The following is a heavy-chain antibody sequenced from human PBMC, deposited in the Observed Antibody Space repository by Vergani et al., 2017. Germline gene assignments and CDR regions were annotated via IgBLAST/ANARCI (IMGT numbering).Heavy chain of an antibody. D-gene: IGHD3-10*01. CDR1: GFTFSSYW. CDR2: IKQDGSEK. CDR3: ARVLAGFAGAFDS. V-gene: IGHV3-7*01. Sequence: EVQLVESGGGLVQPGGSLRLSCAASGFTFSSYWMSWVRQAPGKGLEWVANIKQDGSEKYCVDSVKGRFTISRDNAKNSRYLQMNSLRAEDTAVYYCARVLAGFAGAFDSWGQGTMVTVSS. J-gene: IGHJ3*02.